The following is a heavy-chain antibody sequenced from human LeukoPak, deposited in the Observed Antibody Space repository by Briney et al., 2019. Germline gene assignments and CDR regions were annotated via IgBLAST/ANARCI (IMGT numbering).Heavy chain of an antibody. D-gene: IGHD6-6*01. V-gene: IGHV3-30*02. CDR3: AKGGQLACPGYYYMDV. Sequence: GGSPRLSCVASGFTFNSYGMHWVRQAPGKGLDWVTFIRYDGSIKYYADSVKGRFTICRDHSKNTLYLQMNSLGAEDTAVYYCAKGGQLACPGYYYMDVWGKGTTVTVSS. CDR2: IRYDGSIK. J-gene: IGHJ6*03. CDR1: GFTFNSYG.